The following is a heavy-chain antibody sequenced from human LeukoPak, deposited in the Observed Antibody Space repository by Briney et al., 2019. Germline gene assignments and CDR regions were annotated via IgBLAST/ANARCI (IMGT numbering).Heavy chain of an antibody. D-gene: IGHD6-6*01. CDR1: VFTFSNHA. Sequence: PGGSLRLSCAASVFTFSNHAMSWVRQAPGKGLEWVSAMIGSGSSTSYAGSVKGRFTISRDNAKNSLYLQMNSLRAEDTALYYCARGIAARPDFDYWGQGTLVTVSS. V-gene: IGHV3-23*01. CDR3: ARGIAARPDFDY. CDR2: MIGSGSST. J-gene: IGHJ4*02.